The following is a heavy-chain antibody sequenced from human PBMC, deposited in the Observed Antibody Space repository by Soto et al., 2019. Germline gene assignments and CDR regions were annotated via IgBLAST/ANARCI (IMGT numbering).Heavy chain of an antibody. Sequence: PGGSLRLSCAASGFTFSSYAMHWVRQAPGKGLEWVAVISYDGSNKYYADSVKGRFTISRDNSKNTLYLQMNSLRAEDTAVYYCARGPEKQWLSEPFDYWGQGTLVTVSS. D-gene: IGHD6-19*01. J-gene: IGHJ4*02. V-gene: IGHV3-30-3*01. CDR1: GFTFSSYA. CDR2: ISYDGSNK. CDR3: ARGPEKQWLSEPFDY.